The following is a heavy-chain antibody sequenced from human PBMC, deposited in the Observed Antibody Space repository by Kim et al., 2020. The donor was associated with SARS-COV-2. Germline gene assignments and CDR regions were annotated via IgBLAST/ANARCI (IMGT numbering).Heavy chain of an antibody. V-gene: IGHV3-11*01. CDR2: ISTRGESI. D-gene: IGHD5-12*01. CDR3: ARSGNGYNAFGI. J-gene: IGHJ4*02. CDR1: GLSFSDSY. Sequence: GGSLRPSCAASGLSFSDSYMNWVRQAPGKGLEWFSFISTRGESIFYADSVEGRFTISRDNAKNSLYLQMNYLRDEDTAVYYCARSGNGYNAFGIWGQG.